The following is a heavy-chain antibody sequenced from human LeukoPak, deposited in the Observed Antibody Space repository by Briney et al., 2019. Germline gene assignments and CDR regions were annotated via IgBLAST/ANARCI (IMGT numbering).Heavy chain of an antibody. CDR2: IKQDGSEK. Sequence: GGSLRLSCAASGFTFSTYWMSWVRQAPGKGLEWVANIKQDGSEKYYVDSVKDRFTISRDNAKNSLYLQMNSLRVEDTAVYYCAKTMSPYYYDSSGFWGQGTLVTVSS. J-gene: IGHJ4*02. CDR1: GFTFSTYW. V-gene: IGHV3-7*01. D-gene: IGHD3-22*01. CDR3: AKTMSPYYYDSSGF.